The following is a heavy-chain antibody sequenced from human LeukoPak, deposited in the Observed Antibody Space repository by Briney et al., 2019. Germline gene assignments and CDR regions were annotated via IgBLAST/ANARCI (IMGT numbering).Heavy chain of an antibody. CDR2: IKSKTDGGTT. CDR1: GFTFSNAW. D-gene: IGHD1-26*01. CDR3: TTSNSGSPFGC. Sequence: GGSLRLSCAASGFTFSNAWMSWVRQAPGKGLEWVGRIKSKTDGGTTDYAAPVKGRFTISRDDSKNTLYLQMNSLKTDDTAVYYCTTSNSGSPFGCWGQGTLLTVSS. V-gene: IGHV3-15*01. J-gene: IGHJ4*02.